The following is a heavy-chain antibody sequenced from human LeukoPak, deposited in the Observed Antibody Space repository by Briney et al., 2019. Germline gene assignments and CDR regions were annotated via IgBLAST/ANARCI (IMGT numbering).Heavy chain of an antibody. D-gene: IGHD5-18*01. CDR1: GFTFSSYA. V-gene: IGHV3-23*01. Sequence: GGSLRLSCAASGFTFSSYAMSWVRQAPGKGLEWVPAISGSGGSTYYADSVKGRFTISRDNSKNTLYLQMNSLRAEDTAVYYCAKDMGVDTAMVTSLYFDYWGQGTLVTVSS. CDR2: ISGSGGST. J-gene: IGHJ4*02. CDR3: AKDMGVDTAMVTSLYFDY.